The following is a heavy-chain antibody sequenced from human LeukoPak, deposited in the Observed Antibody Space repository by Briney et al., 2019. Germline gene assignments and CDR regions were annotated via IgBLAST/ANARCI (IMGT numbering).Heavy chain of an antibody. CDR3: ARTDPDIAID. D-gene: IGHD5-12*01. CDR2: IYYSGST. Sequence: SETLSLTCTVSGGSISSYYWSWIRQPPGKGLEWIGYIYYSGSTNYNPSLESRVTISVDTSKNQFSLKLSSVTAADTAVYYCARTDPDIAIDWGQGTLVTVSS. V-gene: IGHV4-59*01. J-gene: IGHJ4*02. CDR1: GGSISSYY.